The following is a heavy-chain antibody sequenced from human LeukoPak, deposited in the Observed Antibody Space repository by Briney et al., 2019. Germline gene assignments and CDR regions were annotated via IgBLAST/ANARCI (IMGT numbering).Heavy chain of an antibody. CDR2: MNPNSGNT. V-gene: IGHV1-8*02. Sequence: ASVKVSCKASGYTFTGYYMHWVRQATGQGLEWMGWMNPNSGNTGYAQKFQGRVTMTRNTSISTAYMELSSLRSEDTAAYYCARGLPGLNDYWGQGTLVTVSS. J-gene: IGHJ4*02. CDR1: GYTFTGYY. CDR3: ARGLPGLNDY.